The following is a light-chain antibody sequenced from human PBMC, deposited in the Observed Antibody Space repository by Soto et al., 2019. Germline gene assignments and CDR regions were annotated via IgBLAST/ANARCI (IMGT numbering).Light chain of an antibody. J-gene: IGLJ2*01. CDR3: GADHGSGSSFV. V-gene: IGLV9-49*01. Sequence: QLVLTQPPSASASLGASVTLTCTLDRFYSDYKVDWYQQRPGKGPRFVMRVGTGGIVGSKGDGIPDRFSVLGSGLNRYLTIKNIQEEDESDYHCGADHGSGSSFVFGGGTQLTVL. CDR1: RFYSDYK. CDR2: VGTGGIVG.